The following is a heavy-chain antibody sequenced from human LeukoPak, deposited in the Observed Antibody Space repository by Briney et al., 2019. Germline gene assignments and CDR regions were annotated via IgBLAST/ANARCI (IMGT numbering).Heavy chain of an antibody. CDR2: IYHSGPT. J-gene: IGHJ4*02. V-gene: IGHV4-38-2*02. CDR3: ARVARCTSCFDVDY. Sequence: SETLSLTCTVSDFSISSDYYWAWIRQPPGKGLEWIGSIYHSGPTYYNPSLKGRVSISLDTSKNQFSLKVTSVTAADTAVYYCARVARCTSCFDVDYWGQGTLVTVSS. CDR1: DFSISSDYY. D-gene: IGHD2-2*01.